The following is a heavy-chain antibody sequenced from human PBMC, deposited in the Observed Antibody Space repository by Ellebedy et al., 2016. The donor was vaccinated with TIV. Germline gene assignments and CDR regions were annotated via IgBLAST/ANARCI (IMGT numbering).Heavy chain of an antibody. J-gene: IGHJ6*03. CDR3: ARGFYRYNWNYGYYYYMDV. Sequence: ASVKVSXXASGYTFTSYDINWVRQATGQGLEWMGWMNPNSGNTGYAQKFQGRVTMTRNTSISTAYMELSSLRSEDTAVYYCARGFYRYNWNYGYYYYMDVWGKGTTVTVSS. V-gene: IGHV1-8*01. CDR1: GYTFTSYD. CDR2: MNPNSGNT. D-gene: IGHD1-7*01.